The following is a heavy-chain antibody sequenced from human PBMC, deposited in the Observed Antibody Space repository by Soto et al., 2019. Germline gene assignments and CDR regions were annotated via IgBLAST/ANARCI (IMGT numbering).Heavy chain of an antibody. Sequence: EVQLVESGGVVVQPGGSLRLSCAASGFTFDDYTMHWVRQAPGKGLEWVSLISWDGGSTYYADSVKGRLTISRDNSKNSLYLQMNSLRTEDTALYYCAKDMSSSSFYYYYGMDVWGQGTTVTVSS. D-gene: IGHD6-6*01. J-gene: IGHJ6*02. V-gene: IGHV3-43*01. CDR1: GFTFDDYT. CDR3: AKDMSSSSFYYYYGMDV. CDR2: ISWDGGST.